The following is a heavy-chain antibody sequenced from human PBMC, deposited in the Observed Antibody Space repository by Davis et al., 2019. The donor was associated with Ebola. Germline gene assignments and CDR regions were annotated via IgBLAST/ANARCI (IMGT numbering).Heavy chain of an antibody. D-gene: IGHD3-16*01. Sequence: GESLKISCTASGFTFGDYAMIWVRQAPGKGLEWVGFIRSKAYGGTTEYAASVKGRFTISRDHSKSIAYLQMNSLKTEDTAVYYCTRVPEGSYEVHWGLGTLVTVSP. V-gene: IGHV3-49*04. CDR2: IRSKAYGGTT. CDR3: TRVPEGSYEVH. CDR1: GFTFGDYA. J-gene: IGHJ4*02.